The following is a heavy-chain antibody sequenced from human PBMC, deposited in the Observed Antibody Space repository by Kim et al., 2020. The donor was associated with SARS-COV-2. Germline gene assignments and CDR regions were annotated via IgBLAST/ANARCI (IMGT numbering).Heavy chain of an antibody. V-gene: IGHV1-69*13. Sequence: SVKVSCKASGGTFSSYAISWVRQAPGQGLEWMGGIIPIFGTANYAQKFQGRVTITADESTSTAYMELSSLRSEDTAVYYCARSPNYYDSSGSNVDYWGQGTLVTVSS. CDR2: IIPIFGTA. CDR1: GGTFSSYA. D-gene: IGHD3-22*01. J-gene: IGHJ4*02. CDR3: ARSPNYYDSSGSNVDY.